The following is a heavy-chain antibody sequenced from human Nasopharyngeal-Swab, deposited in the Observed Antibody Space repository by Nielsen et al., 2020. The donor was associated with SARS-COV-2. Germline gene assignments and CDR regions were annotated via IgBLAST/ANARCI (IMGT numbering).Heavy chain of an antibody. CDR3: ARAARPESYYGMDV. J-gene: IGHJ6*02. CDR2: INSDGSST. V-gene: IGHV3-74*01. Sequence: GESLKISCAASGFTFSSYWMHWVRQAPGKGLVWVSRINSDGSSTSYADSVKGRFTLSRDNAKNTLYLQMNSLRAEDTAVYYCARAARPESYYGMDVWGQGTTVTVSS. D-gene: IGHD6-6*01. CDR1: GFTFSSYW.